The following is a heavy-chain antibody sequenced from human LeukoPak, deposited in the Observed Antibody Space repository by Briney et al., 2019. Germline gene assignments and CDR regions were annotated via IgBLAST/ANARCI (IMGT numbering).Heavy chain of an antibody. J-gene: IGHJ2*01. CDR3: ARDYRRMTMVIVAKRAGFFDL. Sequence: GGSLRLSCAASGFTFNNAWMSWVRQAPGKGLEWVAIISYDGSNKFYADSMKGRFTISRDNSKNTLYLQMNSLRAEDTAVYYCARDYRRMTMVIVAKRAGFFDLWGRGTLVTVSS. CDR1: GFTFNNAW. D-gene: IGHD3-22*01. CDR2: ISYDGSNK. V-gene: IGHV3-30*03.